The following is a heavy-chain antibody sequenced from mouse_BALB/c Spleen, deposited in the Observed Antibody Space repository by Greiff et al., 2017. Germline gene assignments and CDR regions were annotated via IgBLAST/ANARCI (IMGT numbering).Heavy chain of an antibody. CDR2: IWAGGST. Sequence: VQLQQSGPGLVAPSQSLSITCTVSGFSLTSYGVHWVRQPPGKGLEWLGVIWAGGSTNYNSALMSRLSISKDNSKSQVCLKMNSLQTDDTAMYYCAREYYDGYYWFAYWGQGTLVTVSA. CDR3: AREYYDGYYWFAY. CDR1: GFSLTSYG. D-gene: IGHD2-3*01. V-gene: IGHV2-9*02. J-gene: IGHJ3*01.